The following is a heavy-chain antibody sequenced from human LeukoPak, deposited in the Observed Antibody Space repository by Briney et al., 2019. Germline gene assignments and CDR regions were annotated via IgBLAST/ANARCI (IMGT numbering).Heavy chain of an antibody. V-gene: IGHV3-33*01. CDR3: ARDYFDSSDYPQTYYYYYMDV. D-gene: IGHD3-22*01. J-gene: IGHJ6*03. CDR1: GFTFSYYG. Sequence: PGGSLRLSCAASGFTFSYYGMHWVRQAPGKGLDWVAVIWHDGSYIYYADSVKGRFTISRDNSKNTLYLQMNSLRAEDTAVYYCARDYFDSSDYPQTYYYYYMDVWGKGTTVTVSS. CDR2: IWHDGSYI.